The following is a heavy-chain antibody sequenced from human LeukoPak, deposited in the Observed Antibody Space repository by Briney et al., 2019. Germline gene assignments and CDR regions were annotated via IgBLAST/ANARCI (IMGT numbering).Heavy chain of an antibody. D-gene: IGHD3-22*01. J-gene: IGHJ6*02. CDR3: ARLGYYDSSGYRYYYGMDV. CDR1: GGSISSYY. V-gene: IGHV4-59*08. CDR2: IYYSGST. Sequence: SETLSLTCTVSGGSISSYYWSWIRQPPGKGLEWIGYIYYSGSTNYNPSLKSRVTISVDTSKNQFSLKLSSVTAADTAVYYCARLGYYDSSGYRYYYGMDVWGQGTTVTVSS.